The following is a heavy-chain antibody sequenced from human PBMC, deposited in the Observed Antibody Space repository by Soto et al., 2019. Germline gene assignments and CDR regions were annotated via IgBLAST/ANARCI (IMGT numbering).Heavy chain of an antibody. D-gene: IGHD5-12*01. V-gene: IGHV1-18*04. J-gene: IGHJ6*02. CDR2: ISAYNGNT. Sequence: ASVKVSCKASGYTFTSYGISSVRQAPGQGLEWMGWISAYNGNTNYAQKLQGRVTMTTDTSTSTAYMELRSLRSDDTAVYYCARDLDSGYDYPYYYYGMDVWGQGTTVTVSS. CDR3: ARDLDSGYDYPYYYYGMDV. CDR1: GYTFTSYG.